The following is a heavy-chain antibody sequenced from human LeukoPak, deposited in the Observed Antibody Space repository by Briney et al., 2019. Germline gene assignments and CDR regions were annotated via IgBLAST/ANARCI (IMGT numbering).Heavy chain of an antibody. Sequence: SETLSLTCTVSGGSISSYYWSWIRQPPGKGLEWIGYIYYSGSTNYNPSLKSRVTISVDTSKNQFSLKLSSVTAADTAVYYCARVAAAGEPFDYWGQGTLVTVSS. D-gene: IGHD6-13*01. V-gene: IGHV4-59*12. J-gene: IGHJ4*02. CDR3: ARVAAAGEPFDY. CDR1: GGSISSYY. CDR2: IYYSGST.